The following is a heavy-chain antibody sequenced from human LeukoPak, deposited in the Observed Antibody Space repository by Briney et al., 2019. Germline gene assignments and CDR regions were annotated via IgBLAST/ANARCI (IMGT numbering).Heavy chain of an antibody. V-gene: IGHV3-30*04. CDR1: GFTFSSYA. J-gene: IGHJ4*02. CDR3: AREFGLLWFGEPGGYFDY. CDR2: ISYDGSNK. Sequence: PGGSLRLSCAASGFTFSSYAMHWVRQAPGKGLEWVAVISYDGSNKYYADSVKGRFTISRDNSKNTLYLQMNRLRAEDTAVYYCAREFGLLWFGEPGGYFDYWGQGTLVTVSS. D-gene: IGHD3-10*01.